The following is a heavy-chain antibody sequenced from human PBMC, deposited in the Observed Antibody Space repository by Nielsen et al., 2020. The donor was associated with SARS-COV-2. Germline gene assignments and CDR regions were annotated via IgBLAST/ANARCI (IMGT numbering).Heavy chain of an antibody. J-gene: IGHJ4*02. Sequence: VRQMPGKGLEWVAVISYDGSNKYYADSVKGRFTISRDNSKNTLYLQMNSLRAEDTAVYYCAKPYYDYVWGSYRPHDYFDYWGQGTLVTVSS. CDR3: AKPYYDYVWGSYRPHDYFDY. CDR2: ISYDGSNK. V-gene: IGHV3-30*18. D-gene: IGHD3-16*02.